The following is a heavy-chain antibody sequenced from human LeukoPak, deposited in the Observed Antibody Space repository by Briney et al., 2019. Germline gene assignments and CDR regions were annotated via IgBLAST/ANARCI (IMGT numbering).Heavy chain of an antibody. CDR2: IYYSGST. CDR1: GGSISSNSYY. D-gene: IGHD6-13*01. J-gene: IGHJ5*02. CDR3: ARVLAAAGNNWFDP. Sequence: PSETLSLTCAVSGGSISSNSYYWGWIRQPPGKGLEWIGSIYYSGSTYYNPSLKSRVTISVDTSKDQFSLKLSSVTAADTAMYYCARVLAAAGNNWFDPWGQGTLVTVSS. V-gene: IGHV4-39*07.